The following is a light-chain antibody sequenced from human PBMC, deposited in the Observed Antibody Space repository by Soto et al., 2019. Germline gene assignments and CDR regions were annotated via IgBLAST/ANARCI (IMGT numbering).Light chain of an antibody. V-gene: IGKV3-11*01. Sequence: EIVLTQSPATLSLSPGERATLSCRASQSVSSYLAWYQQKPGQAPRLLIYGASNRATGIPARFSGSGSGTDFTLIISSLEPEDFAVYYCQRRSDWPLTFGGGTKVEIK. CDR1: QSVSSY. CDR3: QRRSDWPLT. CDR2: GAS. J-gene: IGKJ4*01.